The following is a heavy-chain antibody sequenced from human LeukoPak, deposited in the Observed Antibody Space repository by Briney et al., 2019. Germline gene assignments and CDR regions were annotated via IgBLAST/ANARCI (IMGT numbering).Heavy chain of an antibody. CDR2: IIPIFGTA. CDR3: ARDPERGYSYGYRGGFDY. V-gene: IGHV1-69*05. Sequence: SVKVSCKAYGGTFSSYAISWVRQAPGQGLEWMGGIIPIFGTANYAQKFQGRVTITTDESTSTAYMELSSLRSEDTAVYYCARDPERGYSYGYRGGFDYWGQGTLVTVSS. J-gene: IGHJ4*02. D-gene: IGHD5-18*01. CDR1: GGTFSSYA.